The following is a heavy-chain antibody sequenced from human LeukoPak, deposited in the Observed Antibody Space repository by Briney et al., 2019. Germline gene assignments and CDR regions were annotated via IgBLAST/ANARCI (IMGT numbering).Heavy chain of an antibody. V-gene: IGHV3-48*01. Sequence: PGGSLRLSCAASGFTFSSYAMSWVRQAPGKGLEWVSYLSSSSSVIYHADSVKGRFTISRDNAKNSLYLQMNSLRTEDTAVYYCARPSTGVGARPFDYWGQGTLVTVSS. CDR2: LSSSSSVI. D-gene: IGHD1-26*01. J-gene: IGHJ4*02. CDR3: ARPSTGVGARPFDY. CDR1: GFTFSSYA.